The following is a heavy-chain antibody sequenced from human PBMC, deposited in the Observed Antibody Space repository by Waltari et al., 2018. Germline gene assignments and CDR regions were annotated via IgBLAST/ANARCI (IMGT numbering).Heavy chain of an antibody. J-gene: IGHJ4*02. D-gene: IGHD3-22*01. CDR2: IYTSGST. V-gene: IGHV4-4*07. CDR3: ARDYPGYYDSSGYYWDY. CDR1: GGSISSYY. Sequence: QVQLQESGPGLVKPSETLSLTCTVSGGSISSYYWSWIRQPAGKGLEWIGRIYTSGSTNYNPALKSRVTISVDKSKNQFSLKLSSVTAADTAVYYCARDYPGYYDSSGYYWDYWGQGTLVTVSS.